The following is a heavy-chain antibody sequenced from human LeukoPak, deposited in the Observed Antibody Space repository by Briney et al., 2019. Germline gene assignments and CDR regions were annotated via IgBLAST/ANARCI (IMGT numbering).Heavy chain of an antibody. J-gene: IGHJ4*02. CDR1: EFTFSDFG. CDR3: VKGNWGDH. D-gene: IGHD3-16*01. Sequence: GGSLRLSCATSEFTFSDFGMTWVRQAPGKGLEWVSSMAFRDNDTFYADSVKGRFTISRDDAKNTLYLELNSLGVDDSALYYCVKGNWGDHWGQGTLVTVSS. V-gene: IGHV3-23*01. CDR2: MAFRDNDT.